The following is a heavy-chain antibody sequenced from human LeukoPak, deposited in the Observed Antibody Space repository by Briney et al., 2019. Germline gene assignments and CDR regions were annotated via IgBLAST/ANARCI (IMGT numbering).Heavy chain of an antibody. CDR1: GASVSRNW. CDR2: IHHSGGT. V-gene: IGHV4-4*02. J-gene: IGHJ4*02. CDR3: ARDRGEYGYAYDY. Sequence: PSGTLSLTCTVSGASVSRNWWSWVRQPPGKGLEWIGEIHHSGGTNYNPSLKSRVTMSLDNSNNHFSLKLSSVTAADTAVYYCARDRGEYGYAYDYWGQGTLVTVSS. D-gene: IGHD3-16*01.